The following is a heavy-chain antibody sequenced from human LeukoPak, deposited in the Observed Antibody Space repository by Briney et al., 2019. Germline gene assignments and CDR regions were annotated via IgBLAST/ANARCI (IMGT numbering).Heavy chain of an antibody. D-gene: IGHD4-23*01. CDR3: ASTVVTYRDY. CDR2: ISGSGGST. J-gene: IGHJ4*02. CDR1: GFTFSSYS. Sequence: GGSLRLSCAASGFTFSSYSMNWVRQAPGKGLEWVSAISGSGGSTYYADSVKGRFTISRDNSKNTLYLQMNSLRAEDTAVYYCASTVVTYRDYWGQGTLVTVSS. V-gene: IGHV3-23*01.